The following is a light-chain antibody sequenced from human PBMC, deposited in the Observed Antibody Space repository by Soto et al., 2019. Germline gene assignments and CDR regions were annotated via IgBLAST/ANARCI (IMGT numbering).Light chain of an antibody. CDR3: QQSYTIPLT. Sequence: DLQMTQSPSSLSASVGDRVTITCRASQSISSYLNWYQQKPGKAPKLLIYAASSLQSGVPSRFSGSGSGTDFTLTIGSLQPEDFATYYCQQSYTIPLTFGGGTNVEIK. V-gene: IGKV1-39*01. CDR1: QSISSY. CDR2: AAS. J-gene: IGKJ4*01.